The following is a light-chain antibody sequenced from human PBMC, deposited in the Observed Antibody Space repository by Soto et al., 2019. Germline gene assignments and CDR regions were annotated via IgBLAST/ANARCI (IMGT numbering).Light chain of an antibody. CDR3: RAYDYSLTASV. J-gene: IGLJ3*02. CDR2: GNR. Sequence: QSVLTQPPSVSGAPGQTVTISCTGTSSNLGAGYYVPWYQQLPGTAPKLLIFGNRNRPSGVPERFSGSKSGNSASLAITGLQAEDEADYYCRAYDYSLTASVFGGGTKLTVL. CDR1: SSNLGAGYY. V-gene: IGLV1-40*01.